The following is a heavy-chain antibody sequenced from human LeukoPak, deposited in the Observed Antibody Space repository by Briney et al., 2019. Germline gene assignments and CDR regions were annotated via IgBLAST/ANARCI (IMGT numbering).Heavy chain of an antibody. J-gene: IGHJ4*02. CDR1: GGSISSYY. CDR2: IYTSGST. CDR3: ARGHPPHIVVVTAQASFFDY. D-gene: IGHD2-21*02. V-gene: IGHV4-4*07. Sequence: SETLSLTCTVSGGSISSYYWSWIRQPAGKGLEWIGRIYTSGSTNYNPSLKSRVTMSVDTSKNQFSLKLSSVTAADTAVYYCARGHPPHIVVVTAQASFFDYWGQGTLVTVSS.